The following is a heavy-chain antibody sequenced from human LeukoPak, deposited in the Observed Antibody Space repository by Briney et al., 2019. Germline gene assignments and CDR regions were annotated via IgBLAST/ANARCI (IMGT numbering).Heavy chain of an antibody. J-gene: IGHJ4*02. CDR2: ISSSSSYI. CDR1: GITFSSYS. CDR3: ATLGEITDNGWLGD. V-gene: IGHV3-21*01. Sequence: GGSLRLSCAASGITFSSYSMNWVRQAPGKGLEWVSFISSSSSYIYYANSVTGRFTISRDNAKNSLYLQMNSLRAEDTAVYYCATLGEITDNGWLGDWGQGTLVTVSS. D-gene: IGHD6-19*01.